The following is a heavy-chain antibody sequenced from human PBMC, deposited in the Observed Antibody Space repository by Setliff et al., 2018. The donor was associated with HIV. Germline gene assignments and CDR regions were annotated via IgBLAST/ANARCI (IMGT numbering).Heavy chain of an antibody. Sequence: SETLSLTCTVSGGSISSGNYYWSWIRQPAGKGLEWIGRIYTSGSTYYKPSLKSRVTISVDTSKNQFSLRLSSVAAGDTAVYYCARRSRSYWYFDLWGRGTLVTSPQ. CDR3: ARRSRSYWYFDL. D-gene: IGHD2-2*01. J-gene: IGHJ2*01. CDR2: IYTSGST. V-gene: IGHV4-61*02. CDR1: GGSISSGNYY.